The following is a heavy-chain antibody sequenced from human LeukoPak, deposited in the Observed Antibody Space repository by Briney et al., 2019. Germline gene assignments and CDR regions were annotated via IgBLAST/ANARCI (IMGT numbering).Heavy chain of an antibody. Sequence: ASVKDSCKASGYTFASYGISWVRQAPGQGLEWMGWISAYNGNTNYAQKLQGRVTMTTATSTSTAYIELRSLTSDDTAVYYCARDQGIVVVPAANPYYYYYGMDVWGQGTTVTVSS. V-gene: IGHV1-18*01. CDR3: ARDQGIVVVPAANPYYYYYGMDV. CDR2: ISAYNGNT. D-gene: IGHD2-2*01. J-gene: IGHJ6*02. CDR1: GYTFASYG.